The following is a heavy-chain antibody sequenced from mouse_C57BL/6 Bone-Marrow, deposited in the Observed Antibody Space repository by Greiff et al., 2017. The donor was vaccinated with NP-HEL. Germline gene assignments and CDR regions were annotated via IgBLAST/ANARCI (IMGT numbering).Heavy chain of an antibody. Sequence: QVQLQQSGAELVRPGTSVKLSCKASGYTFTSYWMHWVKQRPGQGLEWIGVIDPSDSYTNYNQKFKGKATLTVDTSSSTAYMQLSSLTSEDSAVYHCARRGSSSGYVRAMDYWGQGTSVTVSS. CDR1: GYTFTSYW. CDR3: ARRGSSSGYVRAMDY. V-gene: IGHV1-59*01. CDR2: IDPSDSYT. D-gene: IGHD3-2*02. J-gene: IGHJ4*01.